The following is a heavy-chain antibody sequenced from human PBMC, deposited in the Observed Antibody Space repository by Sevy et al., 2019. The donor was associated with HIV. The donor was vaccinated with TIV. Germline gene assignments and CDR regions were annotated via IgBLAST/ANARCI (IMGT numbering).Heavy chain of an antibody. CDR2: ISSNGGST. CDR1: GFTFSSYA. CDR3: ARDGAGYSSGWYEEGMSHFFDY. J-gene: IGHJ4*02. D-gene: IGHD6-19*01. Sequence: GGCLRLSCAASGFTFSSYAMHCVRQAPGKGLEYVSAISSNGGSTYYANSVKGRFTISRDNSKNTLYLQMGSLRAEDMAVYYCARDGAGYSSGWYEEGMSHFFDYWGQGTLVTVSS. V-gene: IGHV3-64*01.